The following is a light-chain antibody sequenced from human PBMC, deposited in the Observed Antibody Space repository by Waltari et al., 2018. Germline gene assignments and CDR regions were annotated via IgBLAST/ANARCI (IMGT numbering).Light chain of an antibody. Sequence: DIQMTQSPSSLSASVGDRVTITCRASQGISSYLAWYQQKPGKAPKLLIYKASTLQRGVPSRFSGSGSGTDFTLTISSLQPEDFATHDCQQHNSNPFTFGPGTKLDIK. CDR2: KAS. CDR1: QGISSY. J-gene: IGKJ3*01. CDR3: QQHNSNPFT. V-gene: IGKV1-9*01.